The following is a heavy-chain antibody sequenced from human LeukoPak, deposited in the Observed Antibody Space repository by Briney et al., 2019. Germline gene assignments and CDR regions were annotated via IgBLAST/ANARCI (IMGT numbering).Heavy chain of an antibody. D-gene: IGHD2-15*01. J-gene: IGHJ4*02. Sequence: GGSLRLSCAASGFTVSSNYMSWVRQAPGKGLEWVSVIYSGGSTYYADSVKGRFTIPRDNSKNTLYLQMNSLRAEDTAVYYCAREGTGYCSGGSCLNWGQGTLVTVSS. V-gene: IGHV3-66*02. CDR1: GFTVSSNY. CDR3: AREGTGYCSGGSCLN. CDR2: IYSGGST.